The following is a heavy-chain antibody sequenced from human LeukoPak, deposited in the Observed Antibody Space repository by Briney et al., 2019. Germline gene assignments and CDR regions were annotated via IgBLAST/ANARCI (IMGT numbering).Heavy chain of an antibody. CDR1: GGSISSYY. CDR2: IYYSGST. D-gene: IGHD3-9*01. J-gene: IGHJ4*02. V-gene: IGHV4-59*01. Sequence: SETLSLTCTVSGGSISSYYWSWIRQPPGKGLEWIGYIYYSGSTNYNPSLKSRVTISVDTSKNQFSLKLSSVTAADTAVYYCARAGRPRYLDWLLLSYWGQGTLVTVSS. CDR3: ARAGRPRYLDWLLLSY.